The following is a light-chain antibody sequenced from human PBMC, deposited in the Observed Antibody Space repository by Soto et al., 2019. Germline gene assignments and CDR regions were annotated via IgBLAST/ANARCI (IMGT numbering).Light chain of an antibody. CDR3: QKYNSAPLT. J-gene: IGKJ4*01. Sequence: DIQMTQSPSSLSASLGDRVTITCRPSQGIANYLAWYQQKPGKVPMLLIFAASTLQSGVPSRFSGSGSGTDFTLTISSLQPEDVASYYCQKYNSAPLTFGGGTKVDIK. V-gene: IGKV1-27*01. CDR1: QGIANY. CDR2: AAS.